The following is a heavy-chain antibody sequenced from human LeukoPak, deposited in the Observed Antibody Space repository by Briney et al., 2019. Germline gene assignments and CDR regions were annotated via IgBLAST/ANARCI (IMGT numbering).Heavy chain of an antibody. Sequence: PGRSLRLSCAASGFTFSSYGMHWVRQAPGKGLEWVAVISYDGSNKYYADSVKGRFTISRDNSKNTLYLQMNSLRAEDTAVYYCARAQYYYGSADYYYYGMDVWGQGTTVTVSS. CDR2: ISYDGSNK. D-gene: IGHD3-10*01. CDR3: ARAQYYYGSADYYYYGMDV. CDR1: GFTFSSYG. J-gene: IGHJ6*02. V-gene: IGHV3-30*03.